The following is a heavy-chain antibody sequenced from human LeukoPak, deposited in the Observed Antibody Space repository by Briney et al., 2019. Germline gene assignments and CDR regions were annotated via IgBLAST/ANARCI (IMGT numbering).Heavy chain of an antibody. CDR3: ARVTMVRGVIIPYFDY. CDR2: IKQDGSEK. Sequence: GGSLRLSCAASGFTFSSYWMSWVRQAPGKGLEWVANIKQDGSEKYYVDSVKGRFTISRDNAKNSLYLQMNSLRAEDTAVYYCARVTMVRGVIIPYFDYWGQGTLVTVSS. V-gene: IGHV3-7*01. J-gene: IGHJ4*02. D-gene: IGHD3-10*01. CDR1: GFTFSSYW.